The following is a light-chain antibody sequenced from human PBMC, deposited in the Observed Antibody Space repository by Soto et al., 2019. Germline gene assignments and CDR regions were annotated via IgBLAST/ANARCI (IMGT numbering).Light chain of an antibody. Sequence: EIVLTQSPATLSLSPGETATLSCRASQSVSGYIGWYQQKPGQAPRLLIYADSNRATGIPDRFSGSGSGTDFILTISRLEPEDFAVYFCQQYGTSPWTFGQGTKVDIK. CDR3: QQYGTSPWT. J-gene: IGKJ1*01. CDR1: QSVSGY. V-gene: IGKV3-20*01. CDR2: ADS.